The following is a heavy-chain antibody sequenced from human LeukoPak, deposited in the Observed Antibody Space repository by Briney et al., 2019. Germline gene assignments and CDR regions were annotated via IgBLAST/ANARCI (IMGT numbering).Heavy chain of an antibody. D-gene: IGHD4-17*01. CDR3: ARRTVTRDWYFDL. V-gene: IGHV3-11*01. CDR1: GFTFSDYY. CDR2: ISSSGTTI. J-gene: IGHJ2*01. Sequence: GGSLRLSCAASGFTFSDYYMSWIRQAPGRGLEWVSYISSSGTTIYYADSVKGRFTISRDNAKNSLYLQMNSLRAEDTAVYYCARRTVTRDWYFDLWGRGTLVTVSS.